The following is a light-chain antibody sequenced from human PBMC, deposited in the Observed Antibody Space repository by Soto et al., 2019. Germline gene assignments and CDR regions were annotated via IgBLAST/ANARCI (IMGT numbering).Light chain of an antibody. J-gene: IGLJ1*01. CDR2: GNN. Sequence: QSVLTQPPSVSGAPGQRVTLSCTGSSSNIRAGYDVHWYQLLPGTAPKLLIYGNNNRPSGVPDRFSGSKSGTSASLAITGLQAEDEADYYCQSYDSSLSGSVFGTGTKVTVL. CDR1: SSNIRAGYD. V-gene: IGLV1-40*01. CDR3: QSYDSSLSGSV.